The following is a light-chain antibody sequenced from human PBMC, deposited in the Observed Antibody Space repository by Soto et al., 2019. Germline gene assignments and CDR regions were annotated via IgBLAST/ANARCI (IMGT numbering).Light chain of an antibody. CDR2: GAS. Sequence: EIVLTQSPATLSLSPGESATLPCRASQSVSSSYLAWYQQKPGQAPRLLIYGASSRATGIPDRFSGSGSGTDFTLTISRLEPEDFAVYYCQQYGSSPQTFGQGTKVDI. J-gene: IGKJ1*01. CDR3: QQYGSSPQT. CDR1: QSVSSSY. V-gene: IGKV3-20*01.